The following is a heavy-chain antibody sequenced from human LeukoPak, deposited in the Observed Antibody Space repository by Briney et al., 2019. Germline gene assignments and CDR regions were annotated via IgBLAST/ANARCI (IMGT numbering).Heavy chain of an antibody. CDR3: ARRIFLAGYYNDP. CDR1: GYSISSGYY. Sequence: ASETLSLTCAVSGYSISSGYYWGWIRQPPGKGLEWIGSIYHSGTTYYNPSLKSRVSISVDTSKNQFSLNLNSVTAADTAVYYCARRIFLAGYYNDPWGQGTLVTVSS. CDR2: IYHSGTT. D-gene: IGHD3-9*01. J-gene: IGHJ5*02. V-gene: IGHV4-38-2*01.